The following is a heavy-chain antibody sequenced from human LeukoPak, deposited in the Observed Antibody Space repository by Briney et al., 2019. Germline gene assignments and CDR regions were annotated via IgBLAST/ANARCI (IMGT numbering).Heavy chain of an antibody. Sequence: ESSETLSLTCTVSGGSISSYYWSWIRQPAGKGLEWIGRIYASGITNYNPSLKSRVTMSVDTSKNQFSLKLRSVTAADTAVYYCARVRGRAGILSYYDNSRQTGRYYVDNWGQGILVSVSS. CDR3: ARVRGRAGILSYYDNSRQTGRYYVDN. D-gene: IGHD1-26*01. CDR1: GGSISSYY. CDR2: IYASGIT. V-gene: IGHV4-4*07. J-gene: IGHJ4*02.